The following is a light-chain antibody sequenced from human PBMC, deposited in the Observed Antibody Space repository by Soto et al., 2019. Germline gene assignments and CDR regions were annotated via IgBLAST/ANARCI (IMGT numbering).Light chain of an antibody. CDR3: QQANSFPLT. CDR1: QSVADK. J-gene: IGKJ4*01. V-gene: IGKV1-12*01. CDR2: AAS. Sequence: MTQLPATLSVSPGERVSLSCRASQSVADKLAWYQHKPGKAPKLLIYAASSLQSGVPSRFSGSGSGTDFTLTISSLQPEDFATYYCQQANSFPLTFGGGTKVEIK.